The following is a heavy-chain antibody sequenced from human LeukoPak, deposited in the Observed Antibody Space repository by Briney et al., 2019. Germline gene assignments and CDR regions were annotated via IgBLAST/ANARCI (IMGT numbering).Heavy chain of an antibody. CDR3: ARPYYGSGGYYTYFDY. D-gene: IGHD3-10*01. V-gene: IGHV4-39*01. Sequence: SETLSLTCTVSGGSISSSSYYWGWIRQPPGKGLEWIGSIYYSGSTYYNPSLKSRVTISVDTSKNQFSLKLSSVTAADTAVYYCARPYYGSGGYYTYFDYWGREPWSPSPQ. CDR2: IYYSGST. CDR1: GGSISSSSYY. J-gene: IGHJ4*02.